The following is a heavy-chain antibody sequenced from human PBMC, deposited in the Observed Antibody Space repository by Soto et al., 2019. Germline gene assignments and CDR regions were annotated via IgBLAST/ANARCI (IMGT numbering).Heavy chain of an antibody. Sequence: VQLVQSGGGLVQPGGSLRLSCAASGFTFSSYGMHWVRQAPGKGLEWVAVIWYDGSNKYYADSVKGRFTISRDNSKNTLYLQMNSLRAEDTAVYYCARDFYCSSTSCYSLDYWGQGTLVTVSS. J-gene: IGHJ4*02. D-gene: IGHD2-2*02. CDR2: IWYDGSNK. CDR1: GFTFSSYG. CDR3: ARDFYCSSTSCYSLDY. V-gene: IGHV3-33*08.